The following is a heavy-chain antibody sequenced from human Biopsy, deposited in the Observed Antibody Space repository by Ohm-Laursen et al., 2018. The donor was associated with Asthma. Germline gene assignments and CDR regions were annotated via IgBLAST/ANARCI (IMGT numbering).Heavy chain of an antibody. Sequence: SVKVSCKTSGYTFNSAGITWVRQAPGQGLEWTGWISVYNGNTKVAQKLQDRVTMITDTSTSTAYMELRSLRPDDTAVYFCARAVDYSHYYGIDVWGQGTTVTVS. V-gene: IGHV1-18*01. CDR1: GYTFNSAG. D-gene: IGHD3-10*01. CDR2: ISVYNGNT. CDR3: ARAVDYSHYYGIDV. J-gene: IGHJ6*02.